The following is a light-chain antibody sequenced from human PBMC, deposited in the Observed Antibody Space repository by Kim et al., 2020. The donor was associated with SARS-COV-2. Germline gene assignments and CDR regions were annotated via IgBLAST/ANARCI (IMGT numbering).Light chain of an antibody. Sequence: ASVQLTCTLSSGHSSYAIAWHQQQPEKGPRYLMKLNSDGSHSKGDGIPDRFSGSSSGAERYLTISSLQSEDETDYYCQTWGTGIVVFGGGTKVTVL. J-gene: IGLJ2*01. V-gene: IGLV4-69*01. CDR3: QTWGTGIVV. CDR2: LNSDGSH. CDR1: SGHSSYA.